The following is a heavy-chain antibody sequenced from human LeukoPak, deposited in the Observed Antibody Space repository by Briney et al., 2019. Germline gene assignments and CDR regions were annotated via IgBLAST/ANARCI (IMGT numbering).Heavy chain of an antibody. CDR1: GFTVSSNC. J-gene: IGHJ4*02. D-gene: IGHD1-26*01. CDR2: IYSGGST. V-gene: IGHV3-53*01. Sequence: PGGSLRLSCAASGFTVSSNCMSWVRQAPGKGLEWVSVIYSGGSTYYADSVKGRFTISRDNSKNTLYLQMNSLRAEDTAVYYCARGRFGSYSFDYWGQGTLVTVSS. CDR3: ARGRFGSYSFDY.